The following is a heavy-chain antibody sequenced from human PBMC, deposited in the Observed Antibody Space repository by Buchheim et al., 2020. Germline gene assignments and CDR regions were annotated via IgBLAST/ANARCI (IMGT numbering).Heavy chain of an antibody. V-gene: IGHV3-23*01. CDR2: IGVSGDST. J-gene: IGHJ4*02. Sequence: EVQLLESGGVLVQPGGSLRLSCAASGFTFNSYVMTWVRQAPGKGLEWVWTIGVSGDSTYYADSVKGRFTISSNNSKNTLHLQMNSLRAEDTAVYYCAKNVGSGIAARLDYWGQGTL. CDR3: AKNVGSGIAARLDY. D-gene: IGHD6-13*01. CDR1: GFTFNSYV.